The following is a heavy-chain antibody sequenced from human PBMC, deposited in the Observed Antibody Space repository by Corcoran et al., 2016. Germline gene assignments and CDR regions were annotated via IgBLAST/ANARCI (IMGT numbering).Heavy chain of an antibody. Sequence: QVQLVESGGGVVQPGRSLRLSCAASGFTFSSYGMHWVRQAPGKGLEWVAVISYDGSNKYYADSVKGRFTISRDNSKNTLYLQMNSLRAEDTAVYYCAKGEVLRFLEITNWFDPWGQGTLVTVSS. CDR1: GFTFSSYG. J-gene: IGHJ5*02. CDR2: ISYDGSNK. D-gene: IGHD3-3*01. V-gene: IGHV3-30*18. CDR3: AKGEVLRFLEITNWFDP.